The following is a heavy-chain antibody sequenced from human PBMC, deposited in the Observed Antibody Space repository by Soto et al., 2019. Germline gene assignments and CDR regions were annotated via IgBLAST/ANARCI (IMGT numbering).Heavy chain of an antibody. CDR1: GYTFTRYY. V-gene: IGHV1-3*01. CDR2: INAGNGNT. D-gene: IGHD6-19*01. Sequence: ASVKVSCKASGYTFTRYYMHLVRQAPGQRLEWMGWINAGNGNTKYSQKFQGRVTITRDTSASTAYMELSSLRSEDTAVYYCARDLGTAVADYWGQGTPVTVSS. J-gene: IGHJ4*02. CDR3: ARDLGTAVADY.